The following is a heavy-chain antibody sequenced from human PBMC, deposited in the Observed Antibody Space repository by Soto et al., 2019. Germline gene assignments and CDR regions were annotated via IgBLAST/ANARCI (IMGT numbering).Heavy chain of an antibody. CDR1: GFTFSSYG. V-gene: IGHV3-33*01. Sequence: QVQLVESGGGVVQPGRSLRLSCAASGFTFSSYGMHWVRQAPGKGLEWVAVIWNDGSNKYYGDSVKGLVTISRDNSKNTLYLQMNSLRAEHTAVYYCARSDWNHFAYWGQGTLVTVSS. CDR3: ARSDWNHFAY. CDR2: IWNDGSNK. J-gene: IGHJ4*02. D-gene: IGHD1-1*01.